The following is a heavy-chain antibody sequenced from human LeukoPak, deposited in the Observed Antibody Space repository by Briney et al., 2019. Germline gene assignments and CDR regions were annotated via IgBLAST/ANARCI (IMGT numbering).Heavy chain of an antibody. J-gene: IGHJ6*02. CDR3: ARDRNHYYGSGSYYNGYYYYGMDV. V-gene: IGHV1-69*04. Sequence: EASVKVSCKASGGTFSSYAIRWVRQAPGQGLAWMGRIIPILGIANYAQKFQGRVTITADKSTSTAYMELSSLRSEDTAVYYCARDRNHYYGSGSYYNGYYYYGMDVWGQGTTVTVSS. CDR2: IIPILGIA. D-gene: IGHD3-10*01. CDR1: GGTFSSYA.